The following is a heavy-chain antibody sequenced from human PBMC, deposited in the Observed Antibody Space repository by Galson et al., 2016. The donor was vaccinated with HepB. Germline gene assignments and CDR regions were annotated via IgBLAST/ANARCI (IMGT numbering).Heavy chain of an antibody. CDR2: IYFSGST. CDR3: ARAYRLGTRGDGTFGY. V-gene: IGHV4-39*01. J-gene: IGHJ4*02. D-gene: IGHD2-21*01. CDR1: GGSISSSSYY. Sequence: SETLSLTCTVSGGSISSSSYYWGWIRQPPGKGLDWIGSIYFSGSTYYDPSLKSRVTISVDTSKNQFSLRLNSVTAADTAVYYCARAYRLGTRGDGTFGYWGQGTLVTVSS.